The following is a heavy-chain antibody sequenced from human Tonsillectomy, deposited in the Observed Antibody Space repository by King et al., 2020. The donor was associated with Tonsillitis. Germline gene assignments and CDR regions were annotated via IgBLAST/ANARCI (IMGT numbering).Heavy chain of an antibody. V-gene: IGHV3-11*06. CDR1: GFTFSDYY. CDR3: AGDIGVSSCWTLYYYYGMDV. CDR2: ISSSSSYT. Sequence: VQLVESGGGLVKPGGSLRLSCAASGFTFSDYYMSWIRQAPGKGLEWVSYISSSSSYTNYADSVKGRFTISRDNAKNSLYLQMNSLRAEDTAVYYCAGDIGVSSCWTLYYYYGMDVWGQGTTVTVSS. D-gene: IGHD6-19*01. J-gene: IGHJ6*02.